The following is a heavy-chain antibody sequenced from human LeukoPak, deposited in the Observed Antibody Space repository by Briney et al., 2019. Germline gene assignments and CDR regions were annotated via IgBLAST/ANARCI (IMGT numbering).Heavy chain of an antibody. CDR1: GFTFSNYW. J-gene: IGHJ4*02. D-gene: IGHD3-10*01. CDR2: IKRDESEQ. V-gene: IGHV3-7*01. Sequence: GGSLRLSCAASGFTFSNYWMSWIRQAPGKGLEWVADIKRDESEQHYVDSVKGRFTISRDNAKNSLYLQMNSLRAEDTAVYYCALNMVGGQIFDFWGQGTLVTVSS. CDR3: ALNMVGGQIFDF.